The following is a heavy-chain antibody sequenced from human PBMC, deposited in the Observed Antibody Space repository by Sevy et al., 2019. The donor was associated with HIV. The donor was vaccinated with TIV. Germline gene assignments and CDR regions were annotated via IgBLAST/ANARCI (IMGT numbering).Heavy chain of an antibody. J-gene: IGHJ4*02. Sequence: GGSLRLSCATSGFTFNSYGMHWVRQAPGKGLEWVALIWFDGSNKYYADSVKGRFTISRDIVKNTLHLQMNSLRAEDTAVYYRARDLEFYDYGDYGPAFTPDYWGQGTLVTVSS. CDR1: GFTFNSYG. CDR2: IWFDGSNK. D-gene: IGHD4-17*01. V-gene: IGHV3-33*01. CDR3: ARDLEFYDYGDYGPAFTPDY.